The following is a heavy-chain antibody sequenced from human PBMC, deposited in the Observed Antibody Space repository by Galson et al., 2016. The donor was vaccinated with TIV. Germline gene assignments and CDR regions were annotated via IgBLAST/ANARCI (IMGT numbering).Heavy chain of an antibody. CDR2: INAANGHK. J-gene: IGHJ4*02. CDR1: GYTFTIYP. V-gene: IGHV1-3*01. CDR3: ARPPYCGGDCFKYDS. D-gene: IGHD2-21*01. Sequence: SVKVSCKASGYTFTIYPIHWVRQAPGQSLEWMGRINAANGHKKYSQRFQGRVTITRDTSTTTAYMELSSLRSEDTAVYYCARPPYCGGDCFKYDSWGQGTLVTVSS.